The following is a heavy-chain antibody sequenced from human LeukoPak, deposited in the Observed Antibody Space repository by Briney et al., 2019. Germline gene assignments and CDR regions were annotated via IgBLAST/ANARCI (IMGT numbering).Heavy chain of an antibody. J-gene: IGHJ4*02. CDR3: ARGWTLNY. CDR2: VSFDGDNK. CDR1: GFTFSSYA. D-gene: IGHD3/OR15-3a*01. V-gene: IGHV3-30-3*01. Sequence: GGYLRLSCAASGFTFSSYAMHWVRQAPGKGLEWVAVVSFDGDNKYYADSVKDRFTISRDNSQNTLYLQLNSLRAEDTAVYYCARGWTLNYWGQGTLVTVSS.